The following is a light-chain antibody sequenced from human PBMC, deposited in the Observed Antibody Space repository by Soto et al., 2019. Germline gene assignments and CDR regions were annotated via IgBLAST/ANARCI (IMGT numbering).Light chain of an antibody. CDR2: GAS. Sequence: EIVMTQSPATLSVSPGERATLSCRASHRVSSNLAWYQQKPGQAPRLLIFGASTRATGIPARISGSESGTEFTLSISSLQSEDFAVYYCQQYNIWPATFGQGTKVEIK. CDR1: HRVSSN. CDR3: QQYNIWPAT. J-gene: IGKJ1*01. V-gene: IGKV3-15*01.